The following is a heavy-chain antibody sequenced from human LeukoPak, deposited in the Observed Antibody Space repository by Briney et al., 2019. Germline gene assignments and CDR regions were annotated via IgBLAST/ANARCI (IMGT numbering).Heavy chain of an antibody. D-gene: IGHD3-3*01. CDR1: GFTFSSYW. CDR2: IKQDGSEK. Sequence: PGGSLRLSCAASGFTFSSYWMSWVRQAPGKGLEWVANIKQDGSEKYYVDSVKGRFTISRDNAKNSLYLQMNSLRAEDTAVYYCASAPYYDFWSGYYTSYWGQGTLVTVSS. J-gene: IGHJ4*02. V-gene: IGHV3-7*01. CDR3: ASAPYYDFWSGYYTSY.